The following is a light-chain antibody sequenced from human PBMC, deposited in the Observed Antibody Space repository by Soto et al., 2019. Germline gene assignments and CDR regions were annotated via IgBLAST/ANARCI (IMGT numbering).Light chain of an antibody. J-gene: IGKJ4*01. Sequence: DIVMTQSPESLAASLGERATINCKSSQRIFYSSTNKNYLAWYQQTPGQPPELLIYWASTRESGVPHRFSVSDCATDFTLTISSLQAEDVAVYYCQQYYSTPLTFGGGTKVEIK. CDR3: QQYYSTPLT. CDR1: QRIFYSSTNKNY. V-gene: IGKV4-1*01. CDR2: WAS.